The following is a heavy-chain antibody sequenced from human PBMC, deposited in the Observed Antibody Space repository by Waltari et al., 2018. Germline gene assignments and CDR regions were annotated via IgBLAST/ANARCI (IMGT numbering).Heavy chain of an antibody. J-gene: IGHJ4*02. D-gene: IGHD3-9*01. CDR1: GASIGLSY. V-gene: IGHV4-4*07. CDR2: IYTSGAT. Sequence: QMQLQESGPGLVKPSETLSLTCTVSGASIGLSYWTWIRQPAGKTLEWIGRIYTSGATNYNPSLDSRVTISVDESKNQFSLRLTSVTAADTAVYYCAKDEMLLRNFDVWGQGILVTVSS. CDR3: AKDEMLLRNFDV.